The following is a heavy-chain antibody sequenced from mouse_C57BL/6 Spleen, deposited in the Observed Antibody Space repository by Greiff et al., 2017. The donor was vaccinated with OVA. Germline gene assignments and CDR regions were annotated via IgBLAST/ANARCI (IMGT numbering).Heavy chain of an antibody. CDR2: IDPENGDT. CDR3: TRGYYGSSPYWYFDV. D-gene: IGHD1-1*01. V-gene: IGHV14-4*01. Sequence: VQLQQSGAELVRPGASVKLSCTASGFNIKDDYMHWVKQRPEQGLEWIGWIDPENGDTEYASKFQGKATITADTSSNTAYLQLSSLTSEDTAVYYCTRGYYGSSPYWYFDVWGTGTTVTVSS. J-gene: IGHJ1*03. CDR1: GFNIKDDY.